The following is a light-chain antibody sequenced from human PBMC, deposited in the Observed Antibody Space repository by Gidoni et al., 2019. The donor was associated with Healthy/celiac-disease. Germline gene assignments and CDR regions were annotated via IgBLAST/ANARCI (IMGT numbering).Light chain of an antibody. Sequence: EIVMTQSPATLSVSPGERATLSCRARQSVSSNLAWYQQKPVQATSLLIYGASTMATVITARFSGSVSGTEVTFPISSLQSEDFAVYDCQQYNNWLPITFGGGTKVEIK. CDR2: GAS. CDR1: QSVSSN. V-gene: IGKV3-15*01. CDR3: QQYNNWLPIT. J-gene: IGKJ4*01.